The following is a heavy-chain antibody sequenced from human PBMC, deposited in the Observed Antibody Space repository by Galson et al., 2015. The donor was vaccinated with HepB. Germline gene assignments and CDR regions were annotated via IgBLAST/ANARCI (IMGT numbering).Heavy chain of an antibody. J-gene: IGHJ4*02. Sequence: QSGAEVKEPGESLTISCKTFGYKFTSHWIAWVRQMPGKGLEWMGRIDPSDSYTDYSPSFRGHVTISADKSTGTVYLHWSSLKASDTAMYYCARRWLSDTAMVVDYWGQGTLVTVSS. CDR1: GYKFTSHW. CDR2: IDPSDSYT. V-gene: IGHV5-10-1*01. D-gene: IGHD5-18*01. CDR3: ARRWLSDTAMVVDY.